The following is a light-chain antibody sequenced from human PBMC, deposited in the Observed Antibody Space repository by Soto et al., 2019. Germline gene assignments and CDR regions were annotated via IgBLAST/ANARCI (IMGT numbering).Light chain of an antibody. CDR1: QSVSSN. CDR3: QQYNNWSYT. J-gene: IGKJ2*01. V-gene: IGKV3-15*01. CDR2: GAS. Sequence: EIVMTQSPSTLSVSPGERATLSCRASQSVSSNLAGYQQKPGQAPRLLIYGASTRATGIPARFSGSGSGTEFTLTISSLQSEDFAVYYCQQYNNWSYTFGQGTKLAIK.